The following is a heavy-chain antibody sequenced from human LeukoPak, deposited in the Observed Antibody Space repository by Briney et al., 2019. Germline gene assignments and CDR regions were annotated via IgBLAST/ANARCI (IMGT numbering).Heavy chain of an antibody. J-gene: IGHJ4*02. CDR3: AREGGPPFDY. Sequence: SETLSLTCAVYGGSFSGYYWSWIRQPPGKGLEWIGEINHSGSTNYNPSLKSRVTISVDTSKNQFSLKLSSVTAADTAVYYCAREGGPPFDYWGQGTLVTVSS. V-gene: IGHV4-34*01. CDR1: GGSFSGYY. CDR2: INHSGST. D-gene: IGHD3-16*01.